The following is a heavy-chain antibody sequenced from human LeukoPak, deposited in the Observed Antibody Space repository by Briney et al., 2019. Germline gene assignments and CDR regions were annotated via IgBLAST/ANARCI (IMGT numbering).Heavy chain of an antibody. Sequence: SETLSLTCAVYGGSFSGYYWSWIRQPPGKGLEWIGEINHSGSTNYNPSLKSRVTISVDTSKNQFSLKLSSVTAADTAVYYCARGCSGGSCYSRYNWFDPWGQGTLVTVSS. CDR1: GGSFSGYY. CDR3: ARGCSGGSCYSRYNWFDP. V-gene: IGHV4-34*01. D-gene: IGHD2-15*01. CDR2: INHSGST. J-gene: IGHJ5*02.